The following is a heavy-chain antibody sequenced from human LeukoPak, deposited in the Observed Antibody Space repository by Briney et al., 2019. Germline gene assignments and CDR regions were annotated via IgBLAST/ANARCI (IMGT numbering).Heavy chain of an antibody. V-gene: IGHV3-21*01. J-gene: IGHJ3*02. CDR2: ISSSSIYR. CDR3: ARVRAHYYENSGYLAISGAFDI. Sequence: GGSPRLSCATSGFAFSSYTMNWVRQAPGKGLEWVSSISSSSIYRYSADSVKGRFTISRDNAKNSLYLQMNSLRAEDTAVYYCARVRAHYYENSGYLAISGAFDIWGQGTMVTVSS. D-gene: IGHD3-22*01. CDR1: GFAFSSYT.